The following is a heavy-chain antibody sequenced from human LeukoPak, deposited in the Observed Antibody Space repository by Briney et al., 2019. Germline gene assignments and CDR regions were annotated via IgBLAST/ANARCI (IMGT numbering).Heavy chain of an antibody. Sequence: ASVKVSCKASGYTFTSYAIHWVRQAPGQRLEWMGWINAGNGNTRYSQKFQGRVTITRDTSASTAYMELSSLRSEDTAVYYCARIWGDIVATYWEVFDIWGQGTMVTVSS. CDR2: INAGNGNT. D-gene: IGHD5-12*01. J-gene: IGHJ3*02. CDR3: ARIWGDIVATYWEVFDI. CDR1: GYTFTSYA. V-gene: IGHV1-3*01.